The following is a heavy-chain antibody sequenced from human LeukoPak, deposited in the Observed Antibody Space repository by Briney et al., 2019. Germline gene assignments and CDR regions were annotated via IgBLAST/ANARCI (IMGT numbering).Heavy chain of an antibody. J-gene: IGHJ3*02. V-gene: IGHV3-7*01. Sequence: GGSLRLSCAASGFTFSSYSMNWVRQAPGKGLEWVANIKQDGSEKYYVDSVKGRFTISRDNAKNSLYLQMNSLRAEDTAVYYCARMGIPVDAFDIWGQGTMVTVSS. CDR3: ARMGIPVDAFDI. CDR1: GFTFSSYS. D-gene: IGHD7-27*01. CDR2: IKQDGSEK.